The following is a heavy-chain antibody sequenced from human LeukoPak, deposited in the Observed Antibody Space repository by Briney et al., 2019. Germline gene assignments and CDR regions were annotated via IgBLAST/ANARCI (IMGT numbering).Heavy chain of an antibody. J-gene: IGHJ4*02. CDR1: GFTFSSHW. CDR3: TTDGGIGPSPIFDY. V-gene: IGHV3-15*01. Sequence: KAGGSLRLSCAASGFTFSSHWMSWVRQAPGKGLEWIGRIKSKRDGGTTDYAAPVQGRFAMSRDDSQNTVYLQMNSLKTADTAVYYCTTDGGIGPSPIFDYWGQGTLLTVSS. CDR2: IKSKRDGGTT. D-gene: IGHD6-13*01.